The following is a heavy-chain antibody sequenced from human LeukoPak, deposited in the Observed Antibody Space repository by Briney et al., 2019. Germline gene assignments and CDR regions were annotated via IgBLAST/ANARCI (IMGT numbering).Heavy chain of an antibody. J-gene: IGHJ2*01. CDR1: GFTFRSYA. V-gene: IGHV3-23*01. Sequence: GGSLRLSCAASGFTFRSYAMSWVRQAPGKGLEWVSGMSGSGGSTYYADSVKGRFTISRDNSNNTLHLQMNSLRAEDTAVYYCAKEALRWLQLPWYFDLWGRGTLVTVSS. D-gene: IGHD5-24*01. CDR2: MSGSGGST. CDR3: AKEALRWLQLPWYFDL.